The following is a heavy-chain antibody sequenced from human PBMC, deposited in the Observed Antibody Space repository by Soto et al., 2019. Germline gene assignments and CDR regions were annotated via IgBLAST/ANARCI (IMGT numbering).Heavy chain of an antibody. CDR1: GFTFSSYW. J-gene: IGHJ4*02. Sequence: EVQLVESGGGLVQPGGSLRLSCAATGFTFSSYWMHWVRQVPGKGLVWVSRISSDGSSTTYANSVKGRFTISRDNAKNTLYLQMDGLRAEDTAVYYCARGADSRGYHWGQGTLDTVSS. CDR3: ARGADSRGYH. D-gene: IGHD3-22*01. V-gene: IGHV3-74*03. CDR2: ISSDGSST.